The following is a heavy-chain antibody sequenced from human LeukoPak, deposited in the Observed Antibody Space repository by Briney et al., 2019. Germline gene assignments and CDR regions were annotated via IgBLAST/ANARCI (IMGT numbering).Heavy chain of an antibody. CDR2: INPNSGGT. CDR3: ARVGATDYFDY. J-gene: IGHJ4*02. V-gene: IGHV1-2*02. CDR1: GYTFTGYY. Sequence: ASVNVSFKASGYTFTGYYMHWVRQAPGQGLEWMGWINPNSGGTNYAQKFQGRVTMTRDTSISTAYMELSRLRSDDKAVYYCARVGATDYFDYWGKGTLVTVSS. D-gene: IGHD1-26*01.